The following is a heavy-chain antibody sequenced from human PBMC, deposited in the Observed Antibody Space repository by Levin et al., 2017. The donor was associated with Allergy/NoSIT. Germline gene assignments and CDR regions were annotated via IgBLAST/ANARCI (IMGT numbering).Heavy chain of an antibody. D-gene: IGHD3-22*01. CDR3: AKVNSSGYDSSGYYPISYGMDV. CDR2: ISYDGSNK. J-gene: IGHJ6*02. CDR1: GFTFRSYA. Sequence: GESLKISCAASGFTFRSYAMHWVRQAPGKGLEWVAVISYDGSNKYYVDSVKGRFTISRDNSRNTLYLQMNSLRAEDTAVYYCAKVNSSGYDSSGYYPISYGMDVWGQGTTVTVSS. V-gene: IGHV3-30*18.